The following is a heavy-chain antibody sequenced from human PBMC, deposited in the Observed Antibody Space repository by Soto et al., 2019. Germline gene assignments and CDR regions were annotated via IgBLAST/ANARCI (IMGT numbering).Heavy chain of an antibody. Sequence: SETLSLTCTVSGASITGSFFWSWIRQPAGKGLEWIGRFSLSGTTNYNPSLRSRVTMSADVSKNQFSLRLTSVTAADTALYYCARGMTPPGAPAWYYFDAWGQGTLVTVSS. CDR2: FSLSGTT. CDR3: ARGMTPPGAPAWYYFDA. V-gene: IGHV4-4*07. D-gene: IGHD2-8*02. CDR1: GASITGSFF. J-gene: IGHJ4*02.